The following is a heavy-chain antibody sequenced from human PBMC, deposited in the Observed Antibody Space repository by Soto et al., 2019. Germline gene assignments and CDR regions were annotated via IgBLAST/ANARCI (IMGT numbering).Heavy chain of an antibody. CDR1: GFSLRTSGMC. CDR3: ARILGYSSGWYLDY. Sequence: SGPTLVNPTQTLPLTCTFSGFSLRTSGMCVSWIRQPPGKALEWLARIDWDDDKYYSTSLKTRLTISKDTSKNQVVLTMTNMDPVDTATYYCARILGYSSGWYLDYWGQGTLVTVSS. J-gene: IGHJ4*02. V-gene: IGHV2-70*11. D-gene: IGHD6-19*01. CDR2: IDWDDDK.